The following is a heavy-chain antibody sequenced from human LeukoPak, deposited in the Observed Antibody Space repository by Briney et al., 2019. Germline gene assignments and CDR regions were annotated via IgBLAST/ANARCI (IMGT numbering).Heavy chain of an antibody. V-gene: IGHV4-38-2*01. CDR3: ARHRLFDTTGYYYDFDY. CDR1: GYPISNGYY. D-gene: IGHD3-22*01. J-gene: IGHJ4*02. CDR2: IYYSGNT. Sequence: SETLSLTCAVSGYPISNGYYWGRIRQPPGKGLEWIGSIYYSGNTYDNPSLKSRVTISLDTSKNQFSLRLSSVTASDTAVYYCARHRLFDTTGYYYDFDYWGQGTLVTVSS.